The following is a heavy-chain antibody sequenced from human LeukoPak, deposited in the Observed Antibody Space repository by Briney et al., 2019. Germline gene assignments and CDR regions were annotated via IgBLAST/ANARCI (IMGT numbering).Heavy chain of an antibody. CDR3: AKIFFPRYQQLGLFDY. J-gene: IGHJ4*02. CDR1: GYTFTSYG. Sequence: ASVKVSCKASGYTFTSYGISWVRQAPGQGLEWMGWISAYNGNTNYAQKLQGRVTMTTDTSTSTAYMELRSLRSDDTAVYYCAKIFFPRYQQLGLFDYWGQGTLVTVSS. CDR2: ISAYNGNT. D-gene: IGHD6-13*01. V-gene: IGHV1-18*01.